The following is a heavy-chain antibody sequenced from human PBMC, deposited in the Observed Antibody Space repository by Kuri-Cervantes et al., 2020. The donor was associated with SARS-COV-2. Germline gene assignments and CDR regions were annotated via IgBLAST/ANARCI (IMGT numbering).Heavy chain of an antibody. D-gene: IGHD3-3*01. V-gene: IGHV4-39*07. J-gene: IGHJ4*02. Sequence: SETLSLTCTVSGGSISSSSYYWGWIRQPPGKGLEWIGSIYYSGSTYYNPSLKSRVTISVDTSKNQFSLKLSSVTAADTAVYYCARGITIFGVVPYYSDYWGQGTLVTVSS. CDR3: ARGITIFGVVPYYSDY. CDR2: IYYSGST. CDR1: GGSISSSSYY.